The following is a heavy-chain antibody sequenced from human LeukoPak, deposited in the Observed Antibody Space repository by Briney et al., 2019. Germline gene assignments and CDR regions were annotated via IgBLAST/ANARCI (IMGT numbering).Heavy chain of an antibody. CDR1: GFTVSSNY. D-gene: IGHD1-26*01. Sequence: GGSLRLSCAASGFTVSSNYMSWVRQAPGKGLEWVSVIYSGGSTYYADSVKGRLTISRDNSKNTLYLQMNSLRAEDTAVYYCARLIGSYESHYFDYWGQGTLVTVSS. CDR3: ARLIGSYESHYFDY. CDR2: IYSGGST. J-gene: IGHJ4*02. V-gene: IGHV3-53*01.